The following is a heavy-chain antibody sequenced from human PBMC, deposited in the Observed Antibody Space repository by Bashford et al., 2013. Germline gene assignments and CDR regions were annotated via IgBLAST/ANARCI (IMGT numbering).Heavy chain of an antibody. J-gene: IGHJ4*02. CDR1: GFNFPGHA. D-gene: IGHD3-10*01. Sequence: VDSGGSLRLSCAASGFNFPGHAMTWVRQAPGKGLEWVSTINVDGGSIYYADSVEGRFTISRDNSKNTLYLQMNSLRAEDTAVYYCAREGSYSGAYHYFDYWGQGTLVTVSS. CDR3: AREGSYSGAYHYFDY. V-gene: IGHV3-23*01. CDR2: INVDGGSI.